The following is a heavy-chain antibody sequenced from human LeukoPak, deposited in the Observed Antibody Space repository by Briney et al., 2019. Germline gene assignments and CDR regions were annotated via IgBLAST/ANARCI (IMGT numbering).Heavy chain of an antibody. J-gene: IGHJ6*03. CDR1: GGSISSYY. Sequence: TLETLSLTCTVSGGSISSYYWSWIRQPPGKGLEWIGYIYYSGSTNYNPSLKSRVTISVDTSKNQFSLKLSSVTAADTAVYYCAREAPYYYMDVWGKGTTVTVSS. CDR3: AREAPYYYMDV. CDR2: IYYSGST. V-gene: IGHV4-59*01.